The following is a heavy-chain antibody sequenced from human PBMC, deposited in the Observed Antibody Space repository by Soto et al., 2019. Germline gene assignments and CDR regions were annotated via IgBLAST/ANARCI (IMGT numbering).Heavy chain of an antibody. D-gene: IGHD2-21*02. J-gene: IGHJ4*02. CDR3: ARHVAYCGGDCPTDY. Sequence: SETLSLTCTVSGGSISSYYWSWIRQPPGKGLEWIGYIYYSGSTNYNPSLKSRVTISVDTSKNQFSLKLSSVTAADTAVYYCARHVAYCGGDCPTDYWGQGTLVTVS. CDR1: GGSISSYY. V-gene: IGHV4-59*08. CDR2: IYYSGST.